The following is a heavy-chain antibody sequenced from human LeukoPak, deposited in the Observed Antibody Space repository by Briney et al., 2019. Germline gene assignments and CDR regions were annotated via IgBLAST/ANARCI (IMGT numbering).Heavy chain of an antibody. V-gene: IGHV3-23*01. D-gene: IGHD6-13*01. J-gene: IGHJ4*02. CDR1: GFTFSGYA. CDR2: ISGSGYST. CDR3: AKDQYRGAAAALVSTHFDY. Sequence: PGGSLGLSCAASGFTFSGYAMTWVRQAPGKGLEWVSGISGSGYSTYYADSVKGRFTISRDNSRNTLYLQMNSLGAEDTAVYYCAKDQYRGAAAALVSTHFDYWGQGTLVTVSS.